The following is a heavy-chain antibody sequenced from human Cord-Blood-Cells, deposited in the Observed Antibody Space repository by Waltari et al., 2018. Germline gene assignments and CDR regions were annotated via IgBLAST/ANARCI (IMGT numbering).Heavy chain of an antibody. Sequence: QLQLQESGPGLVKPSETLSLTCTVSGGSISSSSYYWGWIRQPPGKGLEWIGSIYYSGRTYYNPSLRSRVTISVDTSKNQFSLKLSSVTAADTAVYYCATLLPVPPFDYWGQGTLVTVSS. D-gene: IGHD1-1*01. J-gene: IGHJ4*02. CDR1: GGSISSSSYY. CDR3: ATLLPVPPFDY. CDR2: IYYSGRT. V-gene: IGHV4-39*01.